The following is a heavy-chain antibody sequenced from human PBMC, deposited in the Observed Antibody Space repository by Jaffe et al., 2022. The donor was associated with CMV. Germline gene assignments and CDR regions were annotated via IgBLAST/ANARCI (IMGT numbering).Heavy chain of an antibody. D-gene: IGHD3-3*01. Sequence: QVQLVESGGGVVQAGRSLRLSCAGSGFTFSTYGMHWVRQAPGEGLEWVALIWLDGNNIYYADSVKGRFTISRDNSRNTLYLQINSLRAEDTAVYYCARAGSSSGDYYHYMDVWGKGTTVTVSS. CDR2: IWLDGNNI. V-gene: IGHV3-33*08. J-gene: IGHJ6*03. CDR1: GFTFSTYG. CDR3: ARAGSSSGDYYHYMDV.